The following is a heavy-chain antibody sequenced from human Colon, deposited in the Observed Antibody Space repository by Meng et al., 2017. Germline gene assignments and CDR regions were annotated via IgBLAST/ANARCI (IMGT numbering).Heavy chain of an antibody. CDR1: GFTFSSYS. CDR2: NSSSSS. Sequence: EVQLVESGGGLVKPGGSLRLSCAASGFTFSSYSMNWVRQAPGKGLEWVSSNSSSSSYADSVKGRFTISRDNAKNSLYLQMNSLRAEDTAVYYCARGRVVVVASPSDYWGQGTLVTVSS. J-gene: IGHJ4*02. D-gene: IGHD2-15*01. V-gene: IGHV3-21*01. CDR3: ARGRVVVVASPSDY.